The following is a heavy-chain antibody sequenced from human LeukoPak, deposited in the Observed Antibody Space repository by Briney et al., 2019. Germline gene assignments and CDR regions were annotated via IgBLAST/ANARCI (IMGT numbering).Heavy chain of an antibody. J-gene: IGHJ4*02. D-gene: IGHD3-16*02. CDR3: ARGSPYDYVWGSYRYYWGPQPYAPLDY. CDR2: IYYSGST. V-gene: IGHV4-59*01. Sequence: SETLSLTCSVSDDSITMYYWTWIRQPPGKGLEWIGYIYYSGSTNYNPSLKSRVTISVDTSKNQFSLKLSSVTAADTAVYYCARGSPYDYVWGSYRYYWGPQPYAPLDYWGQGTLVTVSS. CDR1: DDSITMYY.